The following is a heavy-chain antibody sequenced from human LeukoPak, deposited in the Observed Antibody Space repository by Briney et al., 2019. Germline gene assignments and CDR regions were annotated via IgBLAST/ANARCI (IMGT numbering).Heavy chain of an antibody. CDR2: IYHSGST. CDR3: AAFGELDY. Sequence: SETLSLTCAVSGGSISSSNWWSWVRQPPGKGLEWIGEIYHSGSTNYNPSLESRVTISVDTSKNQFSLKLSSVTAADTAVYYCAAFGELDYWGQGTLVTVSS. J-gene: IGHJ4*02. D-gene: IGHD3-10*01. V-gene: IGHV4-4*02. CDR1: GGSISSSNW.